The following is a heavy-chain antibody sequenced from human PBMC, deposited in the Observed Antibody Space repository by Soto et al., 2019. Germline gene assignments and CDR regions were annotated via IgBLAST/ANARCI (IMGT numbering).Heavy chain of an antibody. CDR3: AKGINRVYYYYGMDV. CDR1: GYTFTSYD. V-gene: IGHV1-8*01. D-gene: IGHD3-10*01. CDR2: MNPNSGNT. Sequence: GASVKVSCKASGYTFTSYDINWVRQATGQGLEWMGWMNPNSGNTGYAQKFQGRVTMTRNTSISTAYMELSSLRSEDTAVYYCAKGINRVYYYYGMDVWGQGTTVTVSS. J-gene: IGHJ6*02.